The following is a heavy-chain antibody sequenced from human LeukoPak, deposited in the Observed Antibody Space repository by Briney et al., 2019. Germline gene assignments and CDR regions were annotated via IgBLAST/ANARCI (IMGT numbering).Heavy chain of an antibody. V-gene: IGHV3-15*01. Sequence: KPGGSLRLSCAASGFTFSNAWMSWLRQAPGKGLEWVGRIKSKTDGGTTDYAAPVKGRFTISRDDSKNTLYLQMNSLKTEDTAVYYCTTDDPRVEHYYYYGMDVWGQGTTVTVSS. CDR1: GFTFSNAW. J-gene: IGHJ6*02. CDR2: IKSKTDGGTT. CDR3: TTDDPRVEHYYYYGMDV. D-gene: IGHD1-1*01.